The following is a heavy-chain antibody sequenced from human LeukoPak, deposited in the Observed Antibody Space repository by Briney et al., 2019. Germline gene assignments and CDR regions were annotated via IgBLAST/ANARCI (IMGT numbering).Heavy chain of an antibody. CDR1: GFTFSSYG. Sequence: PGGSLRLSCAASGFTFSSYGMHWVRQAPGKGLEWVALISHDGGNKYYTNSVKGRFTISRDNSKNTLYLQMNSLRAEETAVYYCANENYYGSGSYADHWGQGTLVTVSS. CDR2: ISHDGGNK. V-gene: IGHV3-30*18. J-gene: IGHJ4*02. D-gene: IGHD3-10*01. CDR3: ANENYYGSGSYADH.